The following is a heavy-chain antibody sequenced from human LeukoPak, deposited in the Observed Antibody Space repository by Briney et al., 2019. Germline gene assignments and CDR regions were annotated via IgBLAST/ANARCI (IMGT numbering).Heavy chain of an antibody. V-gene: IGHV3-21*01. J-gene: IGHJ6*03. CDR3: ARDWGGYCSSTSCYSHMDV. CDR2: IISSSAYI. CDR1: GFTFSTYS. Sequence: GGSLRLSCAASGFTFSTYSMNWVRQAPGKGLEWVSSIISSSAYIFYADSVKGRFTISRDNAKNSLYLQMNSLRAEDTAVYYCARDWGGYCSSTSCYSHMDVWGKGTTVTVPS. D-gene: IGHD2-2*01.